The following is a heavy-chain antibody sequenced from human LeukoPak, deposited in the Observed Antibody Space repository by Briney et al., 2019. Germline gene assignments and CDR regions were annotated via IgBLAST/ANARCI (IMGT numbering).Heavy chain of an antibody. V-gene: IGHV4-61*02. CDR3: ARVTTGGYYNY. J-gene: IGHJ4*02. D-gene: IGHD3-22*01. CDR1: GGSISSGSYY. CDR2: IYTSGST. Sequence: SETLSLTCTVSGGSISSGSYYWSWIRQPAGKGLEWIGRIYTSGSTNYNPSLKSRVTISLDTSENHFSLKLSSVTAADTAVYYCARVTTGGYYNYWGLGTLVTVSS.